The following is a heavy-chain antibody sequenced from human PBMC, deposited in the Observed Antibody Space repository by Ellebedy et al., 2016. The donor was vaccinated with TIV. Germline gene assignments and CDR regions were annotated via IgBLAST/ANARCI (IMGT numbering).Heavy chain of an antibody. CDR3: ARHRQQLVPRYYYYGMDV. Sequence: GESLKISCDASGSSFISYWIGWVRQRPGKGPEWMGIIYPGDSDTTYSPSLEGQVTISADKSISTAYLQWSSLKASDTAMYYCARHRQQLVPRYYYYGMDVWGQGTTVTVSS. CDR1: GSSFISYW. J-gene: IGHJ6*02. V-gene: IGHV5-51*01. CDR2: IYPGDSDT. D-gene: IGHD6-13*01.